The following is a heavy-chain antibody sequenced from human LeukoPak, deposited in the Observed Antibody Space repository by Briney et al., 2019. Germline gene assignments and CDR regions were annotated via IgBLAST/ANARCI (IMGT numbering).Heavy chain of an antibody. CDR1: GGSISGYY. Sequence: SETLSLTCTVSGGSISGYYWSWIRQPPGKGLEWIGYIYYSGSANYNPSLRSRVTISVDKSKNQFSLKLSSVTAADTAVYYCARRYFDWLLGWGQGTLVTVSS. CDR3: ARRYFDWLLG. J-gene: IGHJ4*02. CDR2: IYYSGSA. D-gene: IGHD3-9*01. V-gene: IGHV4-59*12.